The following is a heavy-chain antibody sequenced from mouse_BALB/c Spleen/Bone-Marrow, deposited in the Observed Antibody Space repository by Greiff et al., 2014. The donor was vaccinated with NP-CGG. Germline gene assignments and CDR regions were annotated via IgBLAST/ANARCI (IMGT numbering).Heavy chain of an antibody. CDR2: INPSTGYT. CDR3: ASYRFAY. J-gene: IGHJ3*01. Sequence: QVQLKESGAELAKPGASMKMSCKASDYTFTNYWMPWVKQRPGQGLEWIGYINPSTGYTEYNQKFKDKATLTADKSSSTAYMQLSRLTSEDAAVHYCASYRFAYWGQGALVTVSA. V-gene: IGHV1-7*01. D-gene: IGHD2-10*01. CDR1: DYTFTNYW.